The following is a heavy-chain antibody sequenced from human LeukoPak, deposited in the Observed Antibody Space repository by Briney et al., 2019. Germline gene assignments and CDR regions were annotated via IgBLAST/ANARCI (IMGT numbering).Heavy chain of an antibody. J-gene: IGHJ6*03. D-gene: IGHD1-7*01. CDR1: GGSISSSSYY. V-gene: IGHV4-39*01. Sequence: PSETLSLTCTVSGGSISSSSYYWGWIRQPPGKGLEWIGSIYYSGSTYYNPSLKSRVTISVDTSKNQFSLKLSSVTAADTAVYYCARQATGPNYYYYMDVWGKGTTVTVSS. CDR2: IYYSGST. CDR3: ARQATGPNYYYYMDV.